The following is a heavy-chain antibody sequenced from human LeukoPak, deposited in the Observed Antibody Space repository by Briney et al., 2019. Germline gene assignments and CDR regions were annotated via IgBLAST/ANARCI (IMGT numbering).Heavy chain of an antibody. V-gene: IGHV4-34*01. D-gene: IGHD2-8*01. CDR1: GGSFSGYY. CDR3: ARADCTNGVCPLDY. J-gene: IGHJ4*02. CDR2: INHSGST. Sequence: SETLSLTCAVYGGSFSGYYWSWIRQPPGKGLEWIGEINHSGSTNYNPSLKSRVTISVDTSKNQFSLKLSSVTAADTAVYYCARADCTNGVCPLDYWGQGTLVTVSS.